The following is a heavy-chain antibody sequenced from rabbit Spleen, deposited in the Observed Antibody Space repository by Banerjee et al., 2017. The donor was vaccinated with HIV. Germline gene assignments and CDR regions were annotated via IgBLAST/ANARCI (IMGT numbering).Heavy chain of an antibody. Sequence: QEQLAESGGGLGKPEGSLTLTCKASGFSFSDRDVMCWVRQAPGKGLEWIGCINTATGKDVYASWAKGRFTISTTSSTTVSLHMTSLPPADPAPYFCARDLTGVIAWSLGWWGQGTLVTVS. V-gene: IGHV1S45*01. J-gene: IGHJ4*01. D-gene: IGHD1-1*01. CDR3: ARDLTGVIAWSLGW. CDR2: INTATGKD. CDR1: GFSFSDRDV.